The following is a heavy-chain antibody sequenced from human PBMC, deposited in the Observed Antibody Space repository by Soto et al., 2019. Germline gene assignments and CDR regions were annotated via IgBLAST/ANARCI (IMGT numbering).Heavy chain of an antibody. D-gene: IGHD6-6*01. CDR1: GFTFSSYS. CDR2: ISSSSSYI. V-gene: IGHV3-21*01. J-gene: IGHJ6*03. Sequence: GGSLRLSCAASGFTFSSYSMNWVRQAPGKGLEWVSSISSSSSYIYYADSVKGRFTISRDNAKNSLYLQMNSLRAEDTAVYYCARDQDSSSSWDYYYYYYMDVWGKGTTVTVSS. CDR3: ARDQDSSSSWDYYYYYYMDV.